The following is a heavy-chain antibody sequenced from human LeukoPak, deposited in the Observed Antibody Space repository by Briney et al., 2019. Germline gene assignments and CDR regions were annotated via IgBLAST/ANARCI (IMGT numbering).Heavy chain of an antibody. CDR3: ASQHWGSNYFDY. D-gene: IGHD7-27*01. CDR2: IYFSGIN. CDR1: TGSIDTVY. J-gene: IGHJ4*02. Sequence: SETLSRTCSVSTGSIDTVYWSWLRQPPGKGLEGIGYIYFSGINSYNQSLKSRVTISIDTSKNQFSLKVTSVTAADTAVYYCASQHWGSNYFDYWGQGTPVTVSS. V-gene: IGHV4-59*08.